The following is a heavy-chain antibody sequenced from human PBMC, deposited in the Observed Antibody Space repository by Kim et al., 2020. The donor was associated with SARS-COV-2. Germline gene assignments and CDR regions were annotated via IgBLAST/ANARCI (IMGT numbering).Heavy chain of an antibody. J-gene: IGHJ6*02. CDR2: IWYDGSNK. CDR3: ARSDIPFYYDILTGYYRDYYYYGMDV. CDR1: GFTFSSYG. Sequence: GGSLRLSCAASGFTFSSYGMHWVRQAPGKGLEWVAVIWYDGSNKYYADSVKGRFTISRDNSKNTLYLQMNSLRAEDTAVYYCARSDIPFYYDILTGYYRDYYYYGMDVWGQGTTVTVSS. D-gene: IGHD3-9*01. V-gene: IGHV3-33*01.